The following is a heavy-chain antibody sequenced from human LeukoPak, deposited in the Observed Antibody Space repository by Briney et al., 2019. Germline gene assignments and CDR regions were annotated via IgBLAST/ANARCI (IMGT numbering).Heavy chain of an antibody. D-gene: IGHD4-17*01. V-gene: IGHV5-51*01. CDR3: ARRSGDFEFFQE. J-gene: IGHJ1*01. CDR1: GYCFTSYW. CDR2: IYPGDSDT. Sequence: LGESLQISCKGSGYCFTSYWIGWVRQMPGKGLEWMGIIYPGDSDTRYSPSFQGPVTISADKSISTAYLQWSSLKASDTAMYYCARRSGDFEFFQEWGQGTLVTVSS.